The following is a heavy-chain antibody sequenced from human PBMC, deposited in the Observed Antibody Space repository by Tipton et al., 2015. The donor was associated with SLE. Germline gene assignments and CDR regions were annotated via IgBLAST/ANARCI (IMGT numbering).Heavy chain of an antibody. D-gene: IGHD5-18*01. CDR2: IDYSGRT. CDR3: ARATPGYSDWLDP. J-gene: IGHJ5*02. CDR1: GGSITSSGFY. Sequence: TLSLTCTVSGGSITSSGFYWGWFRQPPGKGLEWIGGIDYSGRTYYTPSLKSQVTISVDTSKNQFSLKLSSVTAADTAVYYCARATPGYSDWLDPWGQGTLLTVSS. V-gene: IGHV4-39*07.